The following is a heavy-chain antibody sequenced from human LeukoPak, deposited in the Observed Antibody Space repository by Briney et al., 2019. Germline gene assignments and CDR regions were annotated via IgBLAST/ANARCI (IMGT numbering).Heavy chain of an antibody. D-gene: IGHD2-2*01. J-gene: IGHJ5*02. CDR1: GFTFSTYW. CDR2: IKEDGSEK. Sequence: PGRSLRLSCAASGFTFSTYWMSWVRQAPGKGLEWVANIKEDGSEKYYVDSVKGRFSISRDNAKNSLYLQINSLRAEDTAVYFCAREKYCSSTRCYALFDPWGQGTLVTVSS. V-gene: IGHV3-7*01. CDR3: AREKYCSSTRCYALFDP.